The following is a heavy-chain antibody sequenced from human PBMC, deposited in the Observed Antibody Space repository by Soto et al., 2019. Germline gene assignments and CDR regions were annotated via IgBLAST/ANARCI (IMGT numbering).Heavy chain of an antibody. J-gene: IGHJ4*02. CDR1: GFTFSSYG. V-gene: IGHV3-30*18. D-gene: IGHD6-19*01. CDR3: AKEVLGSGWYLGDY. CDR2: ISYDGSNK. Sequence: QVQLVESGGGVVQPGRSLRLSCAASGFTFSSYGMHWVRQAPGKGLEWVAVISYDGSNKYYADSVKGRFTISRDNSKNPLYLQMNSLRAEDTAVYYCAKEVLGSGWYLGDYWGQGTLVTVSS.